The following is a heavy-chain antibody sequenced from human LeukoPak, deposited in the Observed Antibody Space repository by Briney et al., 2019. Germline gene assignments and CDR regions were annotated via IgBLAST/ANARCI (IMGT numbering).Heavy chain of an antibody. CDR2: ISSSGSTV. Sequence: GGSLRLSCAASGFTFSDYYMSWIPQAPGKGLEWVSYISSSGSTVYYADSVKGRFTISRDNAKNSLYLQMNSLRAEDTAVYYCAREGNYYDSSGYYPGYWGQGTLVTVSS. D-gene: IGHD3-22*01. J-gene: IGHJ4*02. CDR3: AREGNYYDSSGYYPGY. V-gene: IGHV3-11*01. CDR1: GFTFSDYY.